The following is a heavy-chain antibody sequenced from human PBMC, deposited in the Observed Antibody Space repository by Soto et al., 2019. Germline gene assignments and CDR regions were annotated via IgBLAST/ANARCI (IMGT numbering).Heavy chain of an antibody. V-gene: IGHV3-33*01. Sequence: PGGSLRLSCAASGFTFSSYGMHWVRQAPGKGLEWVAVIWYDGSNRYYADSVKGRFTISRDNSKNTLYLQMNSLRAEDTAVYYCARDGAAAGTGTSYYYGMDVWGQGTTVTVSS. CDR1: GFTFSSYG. CDR3: ARDGAAAGTGTSYYYGMDV. J-gene: IGHJ6*02. D-gene: IGHD6-13*01. CDR2: IWYDGSNR.